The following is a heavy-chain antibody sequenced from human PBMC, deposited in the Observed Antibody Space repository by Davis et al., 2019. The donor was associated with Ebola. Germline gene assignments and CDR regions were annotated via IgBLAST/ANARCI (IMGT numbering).Heavy chain of an antibody. CDR2: VIPVHNVT. Sequence: AASVKVSCKASGDTFNYHAISWVRQAPGQGLEWMGRVIPVHNVTNHAQKFQGRVSITADKSTSTAYMDLRSLTSEDTAVYYCARVEYSTASEAFDFWGQGTLVTVSS. V-gene: IGHV1-69*04. CDR3: ARVEYSTASEAFDF. D-gene: IGHD4-11*01. J-gene: IGHJ4*02. CDR1: GDTFNYHA.